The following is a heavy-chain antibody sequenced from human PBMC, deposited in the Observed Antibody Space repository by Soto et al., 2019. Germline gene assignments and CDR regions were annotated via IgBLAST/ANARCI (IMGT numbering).Heavy chain of an antibody. D-gene: IGHD6-19*01. V-gene: IGHV1-3*01. CDR1: GNTVPNYA. J-gene: IGHJ4*02. CDR2: INGGNGNT. CDR3: ARAVAVAADFDY. Sequence: ASVKVSCKASGNTVPNYAIHWVRQAPGQRLEWMGWINGGNGNTKYSQKLQGRVTITRDTSASTAYMELSSLRSEDTAVYYCARAVAVAADFDYWGQGTLVTVSS.